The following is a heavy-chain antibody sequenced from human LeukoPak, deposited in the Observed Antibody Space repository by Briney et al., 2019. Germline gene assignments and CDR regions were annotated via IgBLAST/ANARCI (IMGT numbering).Heavy chain of an antibody. Sequence: KPSETLSLTCTVSGGSISSYYWSWIRQPPGKGLEWIGSIYYSGSTYYNPSLKSRVTISVDTSKNQFSPKLSSVTAADTAVYYCARLPGGGYSYTPDYWGQGTLVTVSS. J-gene: IGHJ4*02. D-gene: IGHD5-18*01. CDR1: GGSISSYY. CDR2: IYYSGST. V-gene: IGHV4-59*05. CDR3: ARLPGGGYSYTPDY.